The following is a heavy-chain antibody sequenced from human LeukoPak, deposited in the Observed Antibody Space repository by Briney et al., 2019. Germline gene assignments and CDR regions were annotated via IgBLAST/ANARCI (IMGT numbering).Heavy chain of an antibody. CDR2: ISGSGGST. CDR1: GFTFSNSA. Sequence: GGSLRLSCAASGFTFSNSALSWVRQAPGKGLEWVSDISGSGGSTYYADSVKGRFTISRDNSKNTLYLQMNSLRAEDTAVYYCAKGHYGDSDYWGQGTLVTVSS. D-gene: IGHD4-17*01. V-gene: IGHV3-23*01. CDR3: AKGHYGDSDY. J-gene: IGHJ4*02.